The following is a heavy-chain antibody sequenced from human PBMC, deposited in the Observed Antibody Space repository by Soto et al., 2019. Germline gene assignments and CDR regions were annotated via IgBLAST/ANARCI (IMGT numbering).Heavy chain of an antibody. CDR3: ARGGSNDAFDI. CDR2: IYYSGST. CDR1: GGSISNFY. V-gene: IGHV4-59*01. J-gene: IGHJ3*02. D-gene: IGHD6-6*01. Sequence: PSETLSLTCTVSGGSISNFYWSWIRQPPGKGLEWIGYIYYSGSTNYNPSLKSRVTISVDTSKNQFSLKLSSVTAADTAVYYCARGGSNDAFDIWGQGTMVTVSS.